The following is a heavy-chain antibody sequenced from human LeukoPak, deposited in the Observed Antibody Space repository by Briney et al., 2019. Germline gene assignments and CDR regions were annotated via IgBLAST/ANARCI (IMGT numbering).Heavy chain of an antibody. D-gene: IGHD6-19*01. CDR1: GFTFSSYA. J-gene: IGHJ6*02. V-gene: IGHV3-30*04. CDR3: ANIDSSGWQVYYYYGMDV. CDR2: ISYDGSNK. Sequence: GRSLRLSCAASGFTFSSYAMHWVRQAPGKGLEWVAVISYDGSNKYYADSVKGRFTISRDNSKNTLYLQMNSLRAEDTAVYYCANIDSSGWQVYYYYGMDVWGQGTTVTVSS.